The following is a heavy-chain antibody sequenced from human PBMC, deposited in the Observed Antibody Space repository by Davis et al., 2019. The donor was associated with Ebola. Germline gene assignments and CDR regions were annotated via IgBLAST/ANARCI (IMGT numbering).Heavy chain of an antibody. D-gene: IGHD6-13*01. CDR1: GYTFTSYD. CDR2: MNPNSGNT. V-gene: IGHV1-8*03. CDR3: ARSQISSSWSYYYYYYYMDV. J-gene: IGHJ6*03. Sequence: ASVKVSCKASGYTFTSYDINWVRQATGQGLEWMGWMNPNSGNTGYAQKFQGRVTITRNTSISTAYMELSSLRSEDTAVYYCARSQISSSWSYYYYYYYMDVWGKGTTVTVSS.